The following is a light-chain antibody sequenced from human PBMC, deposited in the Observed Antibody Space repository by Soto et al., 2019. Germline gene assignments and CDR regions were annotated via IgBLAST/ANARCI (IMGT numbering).Light chain of an antibody. J-gene: IGKJ4*01. CDR2: DAS. CDR1: QSVRSS. Sequence: EIVMTQSPATLSVSPGERATLSCRASQSVRSSIAWYQHKPGQAPRLLIYDASIRATGIPDRFSGSGSGTDFTLTISRLEPEDSAVYYCQQYDSSPLTFGGGTKV. CDR3: QQYDSSPLT. V-gene: IGKV3-20*01.